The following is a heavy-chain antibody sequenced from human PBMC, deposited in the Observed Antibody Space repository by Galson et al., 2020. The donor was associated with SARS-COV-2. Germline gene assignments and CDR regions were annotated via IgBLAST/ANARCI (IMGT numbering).Heavy chain of an antibody. D-gene: IGHD3-3*01. J-gene: IGHJ6*03. CDR2: INPCGGST. CDR3: AKDGNFWSGYYIGYYYYMDV. V-gene: IGHV1-46*01. Sequence: SVPVSCQASGYTFPSYYMHCVRPAPAQELEWMGRINPCGGSTNYAQTFQRGVTMTRHTSKSTVSLELSSLGSEDTAVYYCAKDGNFWSGYYIGYYYYMDVWGKGTTVTVSS. CDR1: GYTFPSYY.